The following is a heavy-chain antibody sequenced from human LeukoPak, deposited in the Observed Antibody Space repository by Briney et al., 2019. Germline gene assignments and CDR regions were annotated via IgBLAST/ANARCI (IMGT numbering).Heavy chain of an antibody. CDR2: ISGSGGST. CDR1: GFTFNSYG. D-gene: IGHD1-26*01. J-gene: IGHJ4*02. V-gene: IGHV3-23*01. CDR3: ATSWELLHHLDY. Sequence: GGSLRLSCAASGFTFNSYGMHWVRQAPGKGLEWVSAISGSGGSTYYADSVKGRFPISRDNSRDDSKNTLHLQMNSLRAEDTAVYYCATSWELLHHLDYWGQGTLVTVSS.